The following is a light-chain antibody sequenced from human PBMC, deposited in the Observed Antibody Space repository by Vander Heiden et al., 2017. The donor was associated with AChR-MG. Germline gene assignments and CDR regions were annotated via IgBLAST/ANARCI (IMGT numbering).Light chain of an antibody. V-gene: IGKV3-11*01. CDR3: QQRSNWPQFT. Sequence: DIVFTQSPATLSLSPGERATLSCRASQSVSSYLAWYQQKPGQAPRLLIYDASNRATGIPARFSGSGSGTDFTLTISSLEPEDFAVYYCQQRSNWPQFTFGPGTKVDIK. J-gene: IGKJ3*01. CDR1: QSVSSY. CDR2: DAS.